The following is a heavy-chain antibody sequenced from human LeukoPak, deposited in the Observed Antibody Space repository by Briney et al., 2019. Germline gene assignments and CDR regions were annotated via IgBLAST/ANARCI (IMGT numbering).Heavy chain of an antibody. V-gene: IGHV1-69*06. CDR2: IIPIFGTA. J-gene: IGHJ4*02. CDR1: GGTFSSYA. CDR3: AIDRVCSSTSCYSTPFDY. Sequence: SVKVSCKASGGTFSSYAISWVRQAPGQGLEWMGGIIPIFGTANYAQKFQGRVTITADKSTSTAYMELSSLRSEDTAVYYCAIDRVCSSTSCYSTPFDYWGQGTLVTVSS. D-gene: IGHD2-2*01.